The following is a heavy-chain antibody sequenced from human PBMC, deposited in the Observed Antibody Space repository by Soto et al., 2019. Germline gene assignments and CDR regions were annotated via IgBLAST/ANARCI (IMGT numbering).Heavy chain of an antibody. Sequence: QVQLQESGPGLVKPSQTLSLTCTVSGDSVSGGDSYWSWIRQPPGKALEWIGYTSFSGYTSYTPSLKSRVTLSVDMSKSQFSPRLTSVTAADTAIYYCVRGGNPYHYATSGPGTFDKWGQGTLVSVSS. CDR2: TSFSGYT. CDR1: GDSVSGGDSY. CDR3: VRGGNPYHYATSGPGTFDK. J-gene: IGHJ4*02. D-gene: IGHD3-22*01. V-gene: IGHV4-30-4*01.